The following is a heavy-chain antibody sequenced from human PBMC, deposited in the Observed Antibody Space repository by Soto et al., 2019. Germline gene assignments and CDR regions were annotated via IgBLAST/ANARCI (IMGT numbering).Heavy chain of an antibody. CDR1: GGSFSGYY. V-gene: IGHV4-34*01. J-gene: IGHJ6*02. D-gene: IGHD6-6*01. CDR2: INHSGST. CDR3: ARARAARTYYYCYYGMDV. Sequence: SETLSLTCAVYGGSFSGYYWSWIRQPPGKGLEWIGEINHSGSTNYNPSLKSRVTISVDTSKNQFSLKLSSVTAADTAVYYCARARAARTYYYCYYGMDVWGQGTTVTVSS.